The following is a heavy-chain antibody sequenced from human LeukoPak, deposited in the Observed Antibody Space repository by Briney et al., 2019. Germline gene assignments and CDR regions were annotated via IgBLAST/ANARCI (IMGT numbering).Heavy chain of an antibody. J-gene: IGHJ4*02. D-gene: IGHD1-26*01. CDR1: GFTFSSHS. Sequence: GGSLRLSCAASGFTFSSHSVNWVRQAPGKGLEWVSSISSSTYIYYADSVKGRFTISRDNAKNSLYLQMNSLRAEDTAVYYCARDLYSGSPSDYWGQGTLVTVSS. CDR3: ARDLYSGSPSDY. V-gene: IGHV3-21*01. CDR2: ISSSTYI.